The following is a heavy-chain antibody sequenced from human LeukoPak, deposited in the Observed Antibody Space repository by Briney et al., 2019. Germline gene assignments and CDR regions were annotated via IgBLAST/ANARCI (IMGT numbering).Heavy chain of an antibody. D-gene: IGHD5-12*01. V-gene: IGHV4-59*01. CDR3: ARGMVATDAAFDY. CDR1: GGSISSYY. Sequence: PSETLSLTCTVSGGSISSYYWSWIRQPPGKGLEWIGYIYYSGSTNYNPSLKSRVTISVDTSKNQFSLKLSSVTDADTAVYYCARGMVATDAAFDYWGQGTLVTVSS. CDR2: IYYSGST. J-gene: IGHJ4*02.